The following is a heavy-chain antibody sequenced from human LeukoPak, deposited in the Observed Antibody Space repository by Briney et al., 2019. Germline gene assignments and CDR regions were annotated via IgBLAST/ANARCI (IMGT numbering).Heavy chain of an antibody. CDR2: IYTSGST. CDR1: GGSISSGSYY. D-gene: IGHD2/OR15-2a*01. J-gene: IGHJ5*02. CDR3: ARGLPPPFYGENWFDP. Sequence: PSETLSLTCTVSGGSISSGSYYWSWIRQPAGKGLEWIGRIYTSGSTNYNPSLKSRVTISVDTSKNQFSLKLSSVTAADTAVYYCARGLPPPFYGENWFDPWGQGTLVTVSS. V-gene: IGHV4-61*02.